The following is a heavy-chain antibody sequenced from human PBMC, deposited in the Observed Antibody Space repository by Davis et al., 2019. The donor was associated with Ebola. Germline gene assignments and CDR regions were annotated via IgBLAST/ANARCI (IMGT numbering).Heavy chain of an antibody. V-gene: IGHV5-51*01. D-gene: IGHD2-2*01. CDR2: IYPGDSDI. CDR3: ASLRYCNSTSCPNWFDP. Sequence: PGGSLRLSCKGSGYSFTSYWIGRVRQMPGKGLEWMGIIYPGDSDIRYSPSFQGQVTISADKSISTAYLQWSSLKASDTAMYYCASLRYCNSTSCPNWFDPWGQGTQVTVSS. CDR1: GYSFTSYW. J-gene: IGHJ5*02.